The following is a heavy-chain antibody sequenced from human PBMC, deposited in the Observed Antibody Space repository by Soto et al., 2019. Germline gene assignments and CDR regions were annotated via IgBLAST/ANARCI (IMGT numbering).Heavy chain of an antibody. CDR2: IIPIFGTA. CDR1: GGTFSSCA. V-gene: IGHV1-69*06. J-gene: IGHJ4*02. Sequence: ASVKVSCKASGGTFSSCAISWVRQAPGQGLEWMGGIIPIFGTANYAQKFQGRVTITADKSTSTAYMELSSLRSEDTAVYYCARWDAAAGTFDYWGQGTLVTVSS. CDR3: ARWDAAAGTFDY. D-gene: IGHD6-13*01.